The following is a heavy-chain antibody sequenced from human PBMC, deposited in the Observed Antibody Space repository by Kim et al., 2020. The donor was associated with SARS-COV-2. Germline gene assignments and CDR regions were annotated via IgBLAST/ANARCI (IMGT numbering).Heavy chain of an antibody. CDR3: ARLGAGKGIGWFDP. J-gene: IGHJ5*02. Sequence: PSFAGQVTISADKSISTAYLQWSSLKASDTAMYYCARLGAGKGIGWFDPWGQGTLVTVSS. V-gene: IGHV5-51*01. D-gene: IGHD6-19*01.